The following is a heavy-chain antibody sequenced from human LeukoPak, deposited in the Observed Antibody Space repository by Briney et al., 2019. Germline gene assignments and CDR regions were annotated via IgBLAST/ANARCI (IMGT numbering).Heavy chain of an antibody. J-gene: IGHJ5*02. CDR3: AAESFGGFGT. D-gene: IGHD3-3*01. CDR2: INANSGGT. CDR1: GYTFTGHY. Sequence: ASVKVSCKASGYTFTGHYIHWMRQAPGQELEWMGWINANSGGTNYAQKFQGRVTITRDMSTSTAYMELSSLRSEDTAVYYCAAESFGGFGTWGQGTLVTVSS. V-gene: IGHV1-2*02.